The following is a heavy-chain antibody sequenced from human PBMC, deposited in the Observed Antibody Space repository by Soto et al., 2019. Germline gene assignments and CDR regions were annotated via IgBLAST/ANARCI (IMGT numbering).Heavy chain of an antibody. CDR2: INHSGST. CDR3: ARGRLGPCSSTSCYGLYYYYYYMDV. CDR1: GGSFSGYY. J-gene: IGHJ6*03. D-gene: IGHD2-2*01. Sequence: SETLSLTCAVYGGSFSGYYWSWIRQPPGKGLEWIGEINHSGSTNYNPSLKSRVTISVDTSKNQFSLKLSSVTAADTAVYYCARGRLGPCSSTSCYGLYYYYYYMDVWGKGTTVTVSS. V-gene: IGHV4-34*01.